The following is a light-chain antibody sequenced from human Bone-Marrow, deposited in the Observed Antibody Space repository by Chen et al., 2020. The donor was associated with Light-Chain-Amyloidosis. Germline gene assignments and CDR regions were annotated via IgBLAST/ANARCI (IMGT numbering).Light chain of an antibody. J-gene: IGLJ2*01. V-gene: IGLV3-25*03. CDR2: RDT. Sequence: SYELTQPPSVSVSPGQTARITCSGDDLPTKYAYWYQQKPGQAPVLVIHRDTERPSGISELFSGSSSGTTATLTIRGVQAEDEADYHCQSADSSGTYEVIFGGGTTLTVL. CDR3: QSADSSGTYEVI. CDR1: DLPTKY.